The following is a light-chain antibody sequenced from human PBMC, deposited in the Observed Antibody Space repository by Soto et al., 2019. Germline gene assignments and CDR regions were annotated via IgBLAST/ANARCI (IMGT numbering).Light chain of an antibody. J-gene: IGKJ1*01. Sequence: DIQMTQSPSSLSASIGDRVTISCRASRTIDKNLNWYQQKPGKATNLLIYGTSNLQNGVPTRFRGSGSGTDFTLTVNSLQSEDFAVYFCQQSYGSPWTYVLGTKVDIK. CDR1: RTIDKN. CDR3: QQSYGSPWT. CDR2: GTS. V-gene: IGKV1-39*01.